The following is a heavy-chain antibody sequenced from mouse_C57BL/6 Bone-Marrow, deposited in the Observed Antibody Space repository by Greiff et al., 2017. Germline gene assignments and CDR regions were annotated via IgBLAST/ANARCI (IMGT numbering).Heavy chain of an antibody. J-gene: IGHJ2*01. V-gene: IGHV1-69*01. D-gene: IGHD2-12*01. CDR2: IDPSDSYT. CDR3: ARVVYYSGDFDY. Sequence: QVQLQQPGAELVMPGASVKLSCKASGYTFTSYWMHWVKQRPGQGLEWIGEIDPSDSYTNYHQKFKGKSTFTVDKSSSTAYMQLSSLTSEDSAVYYCARVVYYSGDFDYGGQGPTLTVSS. CDR1: GYTFTSYW.